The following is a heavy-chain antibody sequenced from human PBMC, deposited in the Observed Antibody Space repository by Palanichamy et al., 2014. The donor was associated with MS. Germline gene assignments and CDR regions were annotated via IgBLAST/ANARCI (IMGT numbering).Heavy chain of an antibody. D-gene: IGHD6-19*01. CDR3: AKDSSGWSGTIDY. CDR2: IRYDGNNK. J-gene: IGHJ4*02. CDR1: SFTFSSYG. Sequence: QVQLVESGGGVVRPGGSLRISCAASSFTFSSYGMHWVRQAPGRGLEWVAFIRYDGNNKYYADPLKGRFTIARDNSKNTLYLQMNGLRPEDTAIYHCAKDSSGWSGTIDYWGQGILVTVSS. V-gene: IGHV3-30*02.